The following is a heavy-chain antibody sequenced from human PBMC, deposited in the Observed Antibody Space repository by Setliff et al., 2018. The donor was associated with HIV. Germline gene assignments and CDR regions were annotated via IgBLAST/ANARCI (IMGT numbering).Heavy chain of an antibody. CDR2: IKQDGSEK. J-gene: IGHJ4*02. V-gene: IGHV3-7*03. CDR1: GFTFSSYW. D-gene: IGHD6-19*01. Sequence: GGSLRLSCAASGFTFSSYWMSWVRQAPGKGLEWVANIKQDGSEKYYVDSVKGRFTISRDNAKNSVYLQMNSLRAEDTAMYYCVRPVREPVDWGRGTLVTVSS. CDR3: VRPVREPVD.